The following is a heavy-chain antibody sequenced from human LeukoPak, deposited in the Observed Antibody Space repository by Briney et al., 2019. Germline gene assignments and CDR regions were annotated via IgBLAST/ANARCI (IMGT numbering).Heavy chain of an antibody. V-gene: IGHV3-23*01. CDR3: AKAGGRGSGSYWWSFDY. D-gene: IGHD3-10*01. CDR1: GFTFSGYA. J-gene: IGHJ4*02. CDR2: ISGSGGST. Sequence: GGSLRPSCVASGFTFSGYAMSWVRQAPGKGLEWVSTISGSGGSTYYADSVKGRFTISRDTSKNAVYLQMNSLRAEDTAVYYCAKAGGRGSGSYWWSFDYWGQGTLVTVSS.